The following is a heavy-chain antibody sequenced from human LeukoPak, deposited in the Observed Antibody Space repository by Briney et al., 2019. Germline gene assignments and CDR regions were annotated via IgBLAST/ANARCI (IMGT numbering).Heavy chain of an antibody. CDR3: ATYATSWDFDY. CDR2: IYYSGST. Sequence: SETVSLTRTVSGGPNSSSDDYWGWIRQPPGKGLEWIGSIYYSGSTHYNPSLKSRVTISVDTSKNQFSLKLSSVTAADTAVYYCATYATSWDFDYWGQGTLVTVSS. CDR1: GGPNSSSDDY. J-gene: IGHJ4*02. D-gene: IGHD3-16*01. V-gene: IGHV4-39*01.